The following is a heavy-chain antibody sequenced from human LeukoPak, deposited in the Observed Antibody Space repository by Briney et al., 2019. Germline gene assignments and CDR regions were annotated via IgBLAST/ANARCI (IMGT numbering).Heavy chain of an antibody. Sequence: GGSLRLSCAASGFTFTNFWMNWIRRAPGRGLEWVANIRPDGSEQFYVDSVKGGFTISRDNAKNSVYLQMNSLRADDTAVYYCAGRDSARNPWAYWGQGTLVTVST. CDR2: IRPDGSEQ. CDR1: GFTFTNFW. V-gene: IGHV3-7*01. CDR3: AGRDSARNPWAY. D-gene: IGHD4-11*01. J-gene: IGHJ4*02.